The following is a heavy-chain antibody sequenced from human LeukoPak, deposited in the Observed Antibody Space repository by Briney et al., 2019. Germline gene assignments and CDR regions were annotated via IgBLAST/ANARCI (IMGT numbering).Heavy chain of an antibody. Sequence: KPGGSLRLSCAASGFTFSDYYMSWIRQAPGKGLEWVSYISSSGSTIYYADSVKGRFTISRDNAKNSLYLQMNSLRAEDTALYYCAKDISPWLVGSPDAFDIWGQGTMVTVSS. CDR2: ISSSGSTI. J-gene: IGHJ3*02. V-gene: IGHV3-11*01. D-gene: IGHD6-19*01. CDR1: GFTFSDYY. CDR3: AKDISPWLVGSPDAFDI.